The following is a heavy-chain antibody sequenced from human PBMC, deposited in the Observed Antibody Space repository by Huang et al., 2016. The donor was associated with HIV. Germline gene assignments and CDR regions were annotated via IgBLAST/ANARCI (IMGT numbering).Heavy chain of an antibody. V-gene: IGHV3-30*02. D-gene: IGHD6-13*01. CDR1: GFAFSTYG. Sequence: QVQLVESGGGVVQPGGSLRLSCAASGFAFSTYGIHWVRWAPGKGLECVAFIRNDGNDKYYADSVEGRCTVARDNSRNTLYLQLNGLRVEDTAVYYCAKDATTSSTWFHYYYYYMDVWGKGTMVTVS. CDR2: IRNDGNDK. J-gene: IGHJ6*03. CDR3: AKDATTSSTWFHYYYYYMDV.